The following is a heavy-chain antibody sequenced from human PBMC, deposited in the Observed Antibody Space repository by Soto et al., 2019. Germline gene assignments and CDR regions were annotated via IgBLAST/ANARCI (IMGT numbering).Heavy chain of an antibody. CDR1: GYTFPSYG. CDR2: ISAYNGNT. CDR3: ARATYYDSSGYYFRPQSGFDP. Sequence: ASVKVSCKASGYTFPSYGISWVRQAPGQGLEWMGWISAYNGNTNYAQKLQGRVTMTTDTSTSTAYMELRSLRSDDTAVYYCARATYYDSSGYYFRPQSGFDPWGQGTLVTVSS. V-gene: IGHV1-18*01. D-gene: IGHD3-22*01. J-gene: IGHJ5*02.